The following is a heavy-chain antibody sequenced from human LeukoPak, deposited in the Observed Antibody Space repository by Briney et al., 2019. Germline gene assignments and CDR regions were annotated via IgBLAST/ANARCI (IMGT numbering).Heavy chain of an antibody. Sequence: PSETLSLTCTVSGGSISSGSYYWSWIRQPAGKGLEWIGSIYHSGSTYYNPSLKSRVTISVDTSKNQFSLKPSSVTAADTAVYYCARPDRGYYDSSGHDAFDIWGQGTMVTVSS. V-gene: IGHV4-39*07. CDR3: ARPDRGYYDSSGHDAFDI. CDR1: GGSISSGSYY. CDR2: IYHSGST. D-gene: IGHD3-22*01. J-gene: IGHJ3*02.